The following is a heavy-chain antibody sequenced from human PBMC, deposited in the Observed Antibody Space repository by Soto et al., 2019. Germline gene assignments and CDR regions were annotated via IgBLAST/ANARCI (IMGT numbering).Heavy chain of an antibody. CDR3: ARQASYWHGGGGWFDP. D-gene: IGHD2-8*02. CDR2: IGTLHDT. V-gene: IGHV3-13*01. Sequence: EVQLVESGGGLVQPGGSLRLSCAASGFTFSAYDMHWVRQPTGKGLEWVSAIGTLHDTYYPDSVKGRFTITRENAKNSLYLQMNSLNTGATAVYYCARQASYWHGGGGWFDPWGQGTLVTVSS. J-gene: IGHJ5*02. CDR1: GFTFSAYD.